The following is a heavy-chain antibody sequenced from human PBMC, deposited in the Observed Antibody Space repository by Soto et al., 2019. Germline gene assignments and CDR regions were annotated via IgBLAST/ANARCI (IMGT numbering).Heavy chain of an antibody. J-gene: IGHJ5*02. V-gene: IGHV1-24*01. D-gene: IGHD3-16*01. CDR3: ATSDSEGGWFDP. Sequence: ASVKVSCKVSGYTLTELSMHWGRQAPGKGREWMGGFDPEDGETIYAQKFQGRVTMTEDTSTDTAYMELSSLRSEDTAVYYCATSDSEGGWFDPWGQGTLVTVSS. CDR1: GYTLTELS. CDR2: FDPEDGET.